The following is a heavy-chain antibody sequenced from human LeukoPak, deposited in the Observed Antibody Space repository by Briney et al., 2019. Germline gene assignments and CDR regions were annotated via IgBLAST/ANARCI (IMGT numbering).Heavy chain of an antibody. Sequence: GGSLRLSCAASGFTFSNYWMHWVRQAPGKGLVWVSRINSDGSTTNYADSVKGRFTISRDNAKNTLYLQMNSLRAEDTAVYYCARQIAGFDYWGQGTLVTVSS. CDR1: GFTFSNYW. J-gene: IGHJ4*02. D-gene: IGHD3-22*01. CDR3: ARQIAGFDY. V-gene: IGHV3-74*01. CDR2: INSDGSTT.